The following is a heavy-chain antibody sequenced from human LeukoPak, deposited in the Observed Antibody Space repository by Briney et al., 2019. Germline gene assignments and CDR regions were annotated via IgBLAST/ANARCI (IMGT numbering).Heavy chain of an antibody. D-gene: IGHD3-22*01. CDR1: GFTFSTYW. J-gene: IGHJ4*02. Sequence: GGSLRLSCAASGFTFSTYWMSWVRQAPGKGLKWVANIKQDGSEKYYVDSVKGRFTISRDNAKNSLYLQMNSLRVEDTAVYYCARDPPLTYYYDSPAPVGGYWGQGTLVTVSS. V-gene: IGHV3-7*01. CDR2: IKQDGSEK. CDR3: ARDPPLTYYYDSPAPVGGY.